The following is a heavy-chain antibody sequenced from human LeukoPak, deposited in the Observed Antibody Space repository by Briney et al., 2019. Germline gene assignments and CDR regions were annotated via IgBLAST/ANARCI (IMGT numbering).Heavy chain of an antibody. D-gene: IGHD6-19*01. CDR2: IYYSGST. CDR1: GGSISSSSYY. Sequence: PSETLSLTCTVSGGSISSSSYYWGWIRQPPGKGLEWIGSIYYSGSTYYNPSLKSRVTISVDTSKNQFSLKLSSVTAADTAVYYCARDSGIAVAGPVDYWGQGTLVTVSS. J-gene: IGHJ4*02. CDR3: ARDSGIAVAGPVDY. V-gene: IGHV4-39*07.